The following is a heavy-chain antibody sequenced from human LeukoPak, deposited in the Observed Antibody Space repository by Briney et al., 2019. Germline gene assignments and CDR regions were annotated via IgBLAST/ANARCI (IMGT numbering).Heavy chain of an antibody. CDR2: INHSGST. Sequence: SEALSLTCAVYGGSFSGYYWSWIRQPPGKGLEWIGEINHSGSTNYNPSLKSRVTISVDTSKNQFSLKLSSVTAADTAVYYCACGYGDYAWFDPWGQGTLVTVSS. D-gene: IGHD4-17*01. V-gene: IGHV4-34*01. CDR1: GGSFSGYY. CDR3: ACGYGDYAWFDP. J-gene: IGHJ5*02.